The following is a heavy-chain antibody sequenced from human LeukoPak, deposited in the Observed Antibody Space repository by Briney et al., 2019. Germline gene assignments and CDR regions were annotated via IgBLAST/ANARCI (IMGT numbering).Heavy chain of an antibody. CDR1: GFTFSSYA. D-gene: IGHD2-8*01. CDR3: ANGNRCTSPNCLGYYYFYMDV. J-gene: IGHJ6*03. Sequence: GGSLRLSCAASGFTFSSYAMNWVRQAPGRGLEWVSGFSGSGGTTYYADSVKGRFTISRDNSKNTLYLQMNSLRAEDTTVYYCANGNRCTSPNCLGYYYFYMDVWGKGTTVTVSS. CDR2: FSGSGGTT. V-gene: IGHV3-23*01.